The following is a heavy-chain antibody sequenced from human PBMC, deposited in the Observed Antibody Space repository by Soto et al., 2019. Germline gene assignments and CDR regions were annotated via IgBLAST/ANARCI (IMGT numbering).Heavy chain of an antibody. CDR3: ARDSWIFGVDIPFDY. CDR2: IYYSGST. Sequence: PSETLSLTCTVSGGSIGSYYWSWIRRPPGKGLEWIGYIYYSGSTNYNPSLKSRVTISVDTSKNQFSLKLSSVTAADTAVYYCARDSWIFGVDIPFDYWGQGTLVTVSS. V-gene: IGHV4-59*12. J-gene: IGHJ4*02. CDR1: GGSIGSYY. D-gene: IGHD3-3*01.